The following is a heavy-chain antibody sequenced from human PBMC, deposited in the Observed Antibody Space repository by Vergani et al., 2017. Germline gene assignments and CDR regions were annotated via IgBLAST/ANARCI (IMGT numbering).Heavy chain of an antibody. D-gene: IGHD1-26*01. V-gene: IGHV3-74*01. CDR2: INSDGDST. CDR1: GFTFSNAW. Sequence: EVQLVESGGGLVKPGGSLRLSCAVSGFTFSNAWMNWARQAPGKGLEWVSRINSDGDSTSYADSVKGRFTISRDNAKNTLYLQMDSLRAEDTAVYYCARDGWELLDYFYYMDVWGKGTTVTVSS. CDR3: ARDGWELLDYFYYMDV. J-gene: IGHJ6*03.